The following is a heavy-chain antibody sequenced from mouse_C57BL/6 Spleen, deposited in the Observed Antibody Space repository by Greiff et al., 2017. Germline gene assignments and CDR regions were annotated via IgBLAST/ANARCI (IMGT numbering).Heavy chain of an antibody. J-gene: IGHJ2*01. CDR3: ARGYSVVVGDFDY. CDR1: GYTFTSYW. V-gene: IGHV1-55*01. D-gene: IGHD1-1*01. Sequence: QVQLQQPGAELVKPGASVKMSCKASGYTFTSYWITWVKQRPGQGLEWIGDIYPGSGSTNYNEKFKSKATLTVDTSSSTACMQLSSLTSEASAVYDCARGYSVVVGDFDYWGQGTTRTVSS. CDR2: IYPGSGST.